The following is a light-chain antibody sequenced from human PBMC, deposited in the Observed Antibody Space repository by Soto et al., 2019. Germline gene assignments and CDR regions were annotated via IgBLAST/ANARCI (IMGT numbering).Light chain of an antibody. CDR1: QSVSSN. V-gene: IGKV3-15*01. Sequence: EIVRTQSPATLSVSPGERATLSGRASQSVSSNLAWYQQKPGQAPRLLIYGASTRATGIPARFSGSGSGTEFTLTISSLQSEDFAVYYCQQYNNWPWTFGQGTKVDIK. CDR2: GAS. CDR3: QQYNNWPWT. J-gene: IGKJ1*01.